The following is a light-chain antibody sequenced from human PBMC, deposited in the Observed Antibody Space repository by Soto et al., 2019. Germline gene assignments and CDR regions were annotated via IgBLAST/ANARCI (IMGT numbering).Light chain of an antibody. J-gene: IGLJ2*01. CDR2: EVS. V-gene: IGLV2-14*01. CDR1: TSDIGDHNY. Sequence: QSALTQPASVSGSPGQSITISCTGSTSDIGDHNYVSWYQQYPGKAPRLMISEVSDRPSGVSTRFSGSKSGNTASLTISGLQADDEADYYCLLYYGGAQQGVFGGGTKVTVL. CDR3: LLYYGGAQQGV.